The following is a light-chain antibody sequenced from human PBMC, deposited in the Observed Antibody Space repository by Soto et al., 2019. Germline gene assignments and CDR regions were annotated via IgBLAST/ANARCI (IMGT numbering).Light chain of an antibody. CDR1: QTISSTY. V-gene: IGKV3-20*01. CDR3: QQHGSSPWT. CDR2: GAS. J-gene: IGKJ1*01. Sequence: EVLLTQSPGTRSLSPGERATLSCRASQTISSTYLAWFQQRPGQSPRLLIYGASSRATGIPDRFIGSGSGTDFTLTISKLEPEDFAVYYCQQHGSSPWTFGQGTKVDIK.